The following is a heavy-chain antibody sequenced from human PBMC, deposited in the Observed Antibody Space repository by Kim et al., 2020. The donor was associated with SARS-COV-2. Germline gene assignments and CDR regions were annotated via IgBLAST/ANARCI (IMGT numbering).Heavy chain of an antibody. CDR3: AKDQRSGYGLADYFDY. Sequence: GGSLRLSCAASGFTFSSYAMSWVRQSPGKGLEWVSSLGSGTYYADSVKGRFTISRDNSMNTLYLQMSSLRPEDTAVYYCAKDQRSGYGLADYFDYWGQGTLVTVSS. V-gene: IGHV3-23*01. D-gene: IGHD5-18*01. CDR1: GFTFSSYA. CDR2: LGSGT. J-gene: IGHJ4*02.